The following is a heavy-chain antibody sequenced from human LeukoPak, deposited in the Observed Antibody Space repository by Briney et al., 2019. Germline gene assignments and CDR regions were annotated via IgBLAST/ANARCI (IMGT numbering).Heavy chain of an antibody. V-gene: IGHV3-53*03. CDR2: IFSGGST. Sequence: GGSLRLSCGASGFSVSSNYMSWVRQAPGKGLEWVSVIFSGGSTYYADSVKSRFTISRDNSKNTLYLQMNSLRAEDTAIYYCARVHPDYGDYGWFDPWGQGTLVTVSS. D-gene: IGHD4-17*01. J-gene: IGHJ5*02. CDR1: GFSVSSNY. CDR3: ARVHPDYGDYGWFDP.